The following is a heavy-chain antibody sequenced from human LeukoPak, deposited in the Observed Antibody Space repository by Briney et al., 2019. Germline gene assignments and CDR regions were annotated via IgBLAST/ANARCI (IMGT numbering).Heavy chain of an antibody. D-gene: IGHD1-1*01. CDR1: GFSFNSYA. J-gene: IGHJ4*02. Sequence: GGSLRLSCTASGFSFNSYAMNWVRQAPGKGLEWVASIIGPGGDTYHAGSVRGRFTISRDNSKNTLYLQMSLLRVEDTALYYCAKAAAERCASIKCYPFDSWGQGTLVAVSS. CDR3: AKAAAERCASIKCYPFDS. V-gene: IGHV3-23*01. CDR2: IIGPGGDT.